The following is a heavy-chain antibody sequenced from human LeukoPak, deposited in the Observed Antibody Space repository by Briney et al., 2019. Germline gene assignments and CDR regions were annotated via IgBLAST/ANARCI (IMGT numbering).Heavy chain of an antibody. CDR1: GDSTTSGAYS. V-gene: IGHV4-30-2*01. J-gene: IGHJ5*02. D-gene: IGHD3-22*01. CDR3: ARGNYYDSRGFYFPWFDP. Sequence: SQTLSLTCAVSGDSTTSGAYSWSWIRQPPGKGLQWIGDIHHSGSAYYNPSLKSRVTISLDRSKNHFSLKLRSVTAADTAVYYCARGNYYDSRGFYFPWFDPWGQGTLVTVSS. CDR2: IHHSGSA.